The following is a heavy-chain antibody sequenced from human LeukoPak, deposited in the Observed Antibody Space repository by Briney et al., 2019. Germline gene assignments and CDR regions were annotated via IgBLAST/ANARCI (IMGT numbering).Heavy chain of an antibody. D-gene: IGHD1-26*01. Sequence: SEPLSLTCPVPGGSISSYYWTWIRQPAGKGLESIGRIYTSGSTNYNPSLKSRVTMSVDTSKNQFSLKLSSVTAADTAVYYCASEGYLNWFDPWGQGTLVSVSS. J-gene: IGHJ5*02. V-gene: IGHV4-4*07. CDR3: ASEGYLNWFDP. CDR2: IYTSGST. CDR1: GGSISSYY.